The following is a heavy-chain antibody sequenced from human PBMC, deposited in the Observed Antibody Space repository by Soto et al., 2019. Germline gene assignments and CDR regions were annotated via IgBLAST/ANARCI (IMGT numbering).Heavy chain of an antibody. CDR1: GGTFSSYA. J-gene: IGHJ4*02. Sequence: ASVKVSCKASGGTFSSYAISWVRQAPGQGLEWMGGIIPIFGTANYAQKFQGRVTITADESTSTAYMELSSLRSEDTAVYYCARDRPGPYYDFWSGHFYWGQGTLVTVSS. D-gene: IGHD3-3*01. CDR3: ARDRPGPYYDFWSGHFY. V-gene: IGHV1-69*13. CDR2: IIPIFGTA.